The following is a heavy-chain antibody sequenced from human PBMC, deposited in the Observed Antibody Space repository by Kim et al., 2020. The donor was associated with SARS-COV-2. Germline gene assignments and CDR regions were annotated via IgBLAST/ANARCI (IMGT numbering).Heavy chain of an antibody. Sequence: GGSLRLSWAASGFTFSSYSMNWVRQAPGKGLEWVSSISSSSSYIYYADSVKGRFTISRDNAKNSLYLQMNSLRAEDTAVYYCARAVLDEFWSGYYAWGQGTLVTVSS. J-gene: IGHJ5*02. V-gene: IGHV3-21*01. CDR1: GFTFSSYS. CDR3: ARAVLDEFWSGYYA. D-gene: IGHD3-3*01. CDR2: ISSSSSYI.